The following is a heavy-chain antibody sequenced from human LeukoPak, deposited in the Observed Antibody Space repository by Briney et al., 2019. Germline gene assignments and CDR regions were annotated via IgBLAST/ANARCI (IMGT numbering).Heavy chain of an antibody. Sequence: SETLSLTCTVSGGSISNYYWSWIRQPAGEGLEWIARIYSSGTTIYNPSLKSRVTMSVDTSKNQFSLKLSSVTAADTAVYFCASGSSGYDPWGQGTLVTVSS. CDR1: GGSISNYY. CDR3: ASGSSGYDP. CDR2: IYSSGTT. D-gene: IGHD5-12*01. J-gene: IGHJ5*02. V-gene: IGHV4-4*07.